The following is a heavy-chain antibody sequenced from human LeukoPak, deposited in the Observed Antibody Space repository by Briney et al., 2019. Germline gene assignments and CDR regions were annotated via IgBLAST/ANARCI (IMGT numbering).Heavy chain of an antibody. V-gene: IGHV1-2*02. CDR1: GYTFTGYY. CDR3: AREGDIVVVPAAMVDY. D-gene: IGHD2-2*01. CDR2: INPNSGGT. J-gene: IGHJ4*02. Sequence: ASVTVSFKASGYTFTGYYMHWVRQAPGQGLEWMGWINPNSGGTNYAHKFQGRVTMTRDTSISTAYMELSRLRSDDTAVYYCAREGDIVVVPAAMVDYWGQGTLVTVSS.